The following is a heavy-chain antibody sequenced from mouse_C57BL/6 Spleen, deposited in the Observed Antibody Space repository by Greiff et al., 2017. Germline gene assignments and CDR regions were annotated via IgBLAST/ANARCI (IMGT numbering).Heavy chain of an antibody. Sequence: QVQLKQSGAELVRPGASVTLSCKASGYTFTDYEMHWVKQTPVHGLEWIGAIDPETGGTAYNQKFKGKAILTADKSSSTAYMELRSLTSEDSAVYYCTPRWSLGDYWYFDVWGTGTTVTVSS. J-gene: IGHJ1*03. CDR2: IDPETGGT. CDR3: TPRWSLGDYWYFDV. V-gene: IGHV1-15*01. CDR1: GYTFTDYE. D-gene: IGHD2-3*01.